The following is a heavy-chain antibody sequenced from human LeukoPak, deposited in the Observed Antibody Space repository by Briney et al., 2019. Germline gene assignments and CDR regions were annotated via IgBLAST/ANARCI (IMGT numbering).Heavy chain of an antibody. CDR2: ISYDGSNK. CDR3: ARDTYWDYYGSGSYLGDY. V-gene: IGHV3-30-3*01. D-gene: IGHD3-10*01. J-gene: IGHJ4*02. CDR1: GFTFSSYA. Sequence: PGRSLRLSCAASGFTFSSYAMHWVRQAPGKGLEWVAVISYDGSNKYYADSVKGRFTISRDNSKNTLYLQMNSLRAEDTAVYYCARDTYWDYYGSGSYLGDYWGQGTLVTVSS.